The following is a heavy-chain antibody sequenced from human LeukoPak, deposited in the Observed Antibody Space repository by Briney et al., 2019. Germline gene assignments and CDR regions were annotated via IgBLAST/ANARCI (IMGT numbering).Heavy chain of an antibody. CDR1: GGSISSYS. V-gene: IGHV4-59*01. CDR2: IYYSGST. CDR3: ARGEWLARY. D-gene: IGHD6-19*01. Sequence: PSETLSLTCTVSGGSISSYSWSWTRQPPGQGLEWIGYIYYSGSTNYNPSLKSRVTISVDTSKNQFSLKLSSVTAADTAVYYCARGEWLARYWGQGTLVTVSS. J-gene: IGHJ4*02.